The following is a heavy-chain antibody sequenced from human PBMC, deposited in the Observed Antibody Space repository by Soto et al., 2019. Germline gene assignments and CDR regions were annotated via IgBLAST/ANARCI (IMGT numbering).Heavy chain of an antibody. Sequence: PGGSLRLSCAASGFTFSSYGMHWVRQAPGKGLEWVAVIWYDGSNKYYADSVKGRFTISRDNSKNTLYLQMNSLRAEDTAVYYCARDMTTVTTPWLDPWGEGTLVTV. CDR1: GFTFSSYG. CDR2: IWYDGSNK. V-gene: IGHV3-33*01. J-gene: IGHJ5*02. CDR3: ARDMTTVTTPWLDP. D-gene: IGHD4-17*01.